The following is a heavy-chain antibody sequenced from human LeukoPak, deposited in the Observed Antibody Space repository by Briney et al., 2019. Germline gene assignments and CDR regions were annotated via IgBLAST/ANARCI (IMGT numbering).Heavy chain of an antibody. Sequence: GGSLRLSCAASGFTFSSYGMHWVRQAPVKGLEWVAFIWYDGSNQDYADSVKGRSTIARDNSKNTLYLQMNSLRAEDTAVYYCARDFYGDFSKFDYWGQGTLVTVSS. CDR2: IWYDGSNQ. J-gene: IGHJ4*02. D-gene: IGHD4-17*01. CDR3: ARDFYGDFSKFDY. V-gene: IGHV3-33*01. CDR1: GFTFSSYG.